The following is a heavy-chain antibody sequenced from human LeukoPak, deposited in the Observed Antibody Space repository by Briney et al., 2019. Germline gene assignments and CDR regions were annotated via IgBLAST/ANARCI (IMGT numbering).Heavy chain of an antibody. CDR3: ARKGSCSSTSCYPSGPKDY. CDR1: GYTFTSYG. J-gene: IGHJ4*02. Sequence: GASVTVSCKASGYTFTSYGISWVRQAPGQGLEWMGWISAYNGNTNYAQKLQGRVTMTTDTSTSTAYMELRSLRSDDTAVYYCARKGSCSSTSCYPSGPKDYWGQGTLVTVSS. CDR2: ISAYNGNT. D-gene: IGHD2-2*01. V-gene: IGHV1-18*01.